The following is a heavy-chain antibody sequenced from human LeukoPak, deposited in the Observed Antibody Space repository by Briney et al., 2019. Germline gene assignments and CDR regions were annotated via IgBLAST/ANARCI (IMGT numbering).Heavy chain of an antibody. CDR1: GYTFTGYY. V-gene: IGHV1-2*02. Sequence: GSMKVSCKASGYTFTGYYMHWVRQAPGQGLEWMGWIITKRGRTNYVQTFQGRVTMTRDTSISTAYMELSRVRSDDTAVYYCARDRGSGSYYKLGYWGQGTLVTVSS. CDR3: ARDRGSGSYYKLGY. CDR2: IITKRGRT. D-gene: IGHD3-10*01. J-gene: IGHJ4*02.